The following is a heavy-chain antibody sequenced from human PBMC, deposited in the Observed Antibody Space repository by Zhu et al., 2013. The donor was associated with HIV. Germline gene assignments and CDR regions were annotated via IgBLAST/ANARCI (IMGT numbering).Heavy chain of an antibody. J-gene: IGHJ6*02. V-gene: IGHV1-8*01. Sequence: QVQLVQSGAEVKKPGASVKVSCKASGYTFTSYDINWVRQATGQGLEWMGWMNPNSGNTGYAQKFQGRVTMTRNTSISTAYMELSSLRSEDTAVYYCARLSRRRTIMLGFDVNYYYGMDVWGQGDHGSPSP. CDR1: GYTFTSYD. D-gene: IGHD2-8*01. CDR2: MNPNSGNT. CDR3: ARLSRRRTIMLGFDVNYYYGMDV.